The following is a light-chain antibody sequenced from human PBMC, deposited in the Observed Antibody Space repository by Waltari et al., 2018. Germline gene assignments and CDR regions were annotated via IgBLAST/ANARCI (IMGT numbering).Light chain of an antibody. CDR3: AAWDDSLRGWV. CDR2: RND. J-gene: IGLJ3*02. Sequence: QSVLTQPPSASATPGQRVTISCSGISSNIGRHNVHWYQQVPGTAPKLLIYRNDQWPSGVPDRFSGSKTGTSASLAISGLRSEDEADYYCAAWDDSLRGWVFGGGTKLTVL. CDR1: SSNIGRHN. V-gene: IGLV1-47*01.